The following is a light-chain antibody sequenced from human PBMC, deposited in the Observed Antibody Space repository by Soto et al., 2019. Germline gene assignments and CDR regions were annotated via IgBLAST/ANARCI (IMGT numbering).Light chain of an antibody. CDR1: QSISSW. CDR3: QQYNSYGT. V-gene: IGKV1-5*03. Sequence: DIQMTQSPSTLSASVGDRVTITCRASQSISSWLAWYQQKPGKAPKHLIYRASSLESGVPLRFSGIGSGTEFTLTTSSLQPDDFAAYHCQQYNSYGTF. CDR2: RAS. J-gene: IGKJ4*02.